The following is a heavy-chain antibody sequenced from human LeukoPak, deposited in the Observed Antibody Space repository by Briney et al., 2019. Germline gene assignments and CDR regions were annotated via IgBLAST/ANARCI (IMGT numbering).Heavy chain of an antibody. CDR2: INHSGST. V-gene: IGHV4-34*01. J-gene: IGHJ4*02. CDR1: GGSFSGYY. CDR3: ARGSAAADLAYYFDY. Sequence: SETLSLTCAVYGGSFSGYYWSWIRQPPGKGLEWIGEINHSGSTNYNPSLKSRVTISVDTSKNQFSLKLSSVTAADTAVYYCARGSAAADLAYYFDYWGQGTLVPVSS. D-gene: IGHD6-13*01.